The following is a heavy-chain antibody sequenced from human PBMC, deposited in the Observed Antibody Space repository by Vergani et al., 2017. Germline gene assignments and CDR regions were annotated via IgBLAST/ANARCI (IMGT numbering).Heavy chain of an antibody. CDR1: GGTFSSYA. Sequence: QVQLVQSGAEVKKPGSSVKVSCKASGGTFSSYAISWVRQAPGQGLEWMGGIIPIFGIANYAQKFQGRVTITADKSTSTAYMELSRLRSEDTAVYYCAREYYYDVSGQSTGRARRGPVVCWGQGSLVTVSS. V-gene: IGHV1-69*17. D-gene: IGHD3-22*01. CDR3: AREYYYDVSGQSTGRARRGPVVC. J-gene: IGHJ1*01. CDR2: IIPIFGIA.